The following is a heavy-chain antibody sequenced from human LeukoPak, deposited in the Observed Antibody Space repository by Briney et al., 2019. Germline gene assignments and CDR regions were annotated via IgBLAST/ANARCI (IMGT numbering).Heavy chain of an antibody. CDR3: ARHDGIADAFDI. J-gene: IGHJ3*02. CDR2: IYYNGST. D-gene: IGHD6-13*01. V-gene: IGHV4-59*08. CDR1: GGSISSYY. Sequence: PSETLSLTCTVSGGSISSYYWSWIRQPPGKGLEWIGYIYYNGSTNYNPSLKSRVTISVDTSKNQFSLKLSSVTAADTAVYYCARHDGIADAFDIWGQGTMVTVSS.